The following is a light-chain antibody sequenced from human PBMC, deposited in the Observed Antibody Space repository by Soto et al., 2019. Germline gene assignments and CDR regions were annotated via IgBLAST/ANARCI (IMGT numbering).Light chain of an antibody. Sequence: QMTQSPSTLSASVGDRVSITCRASQSIGSWLAWYQQKPGKAPNLLIYKASTLESGVPSRFSGSGSGTDFTLTISSLQPGDFATYYCQQYNTYSRTFGQGTKE. CDR1: QSIGSW. V-gene: IGKV1-5*03. CDR2: KAS. J-gene: IGKJ1*01. CDR3: QQYNTYSRT.